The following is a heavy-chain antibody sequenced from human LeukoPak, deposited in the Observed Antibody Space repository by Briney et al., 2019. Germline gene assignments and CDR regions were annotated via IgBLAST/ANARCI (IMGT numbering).Heavy chain of an antibody. V-gene: IGHV1-18*01. J-gene: IGHJ4*02. Sequence: ASVKVSCKASGYTFTSYGISWVRQAPGQGLEWMGWISAYNGNTNYAQKLQGRVTMTTDTSTSTAYMELRSLRSDDTAVYYCARDSFSKVVVVPAALNDYWGQGTLVSVSS. CDR2: ISAYNGNT. D-gene: IGHD2-2*01. CDR3: ARDSFSKVVVVPAALNDY. CDR1: GYTFTSYG.